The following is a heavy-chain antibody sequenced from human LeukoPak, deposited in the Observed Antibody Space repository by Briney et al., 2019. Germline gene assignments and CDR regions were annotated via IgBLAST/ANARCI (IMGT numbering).Heavy chain of an antibody. CDR1: GFTVSSNY. J-gene: IGHJ4*02. V-gene: IGHV3-53*01. Sequence: PGGSLRLSCAASGFTVSSNYMSWVRQAPGKGLEWVSVIYSGGSTYYADSVKGPFTISRDNSKNTLYLQMKSLRAEDTAVYYCARDQYGDYVFNYWGQGTLVTVSS. D-gene: IGHD4-17*01. CDR3: ARDQYGDYVFNY. CDR2: IYSGGST.